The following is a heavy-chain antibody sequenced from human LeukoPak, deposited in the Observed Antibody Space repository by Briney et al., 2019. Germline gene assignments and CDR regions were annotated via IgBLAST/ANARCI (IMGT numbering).Heavy chain of an antibody. V-gene: IGHV3-23*01. J-gene: IGHJ4*02. D-gene: IGHD5-12*01. Sequence: GGSLRLSCAASGFTFSSYAMSWVRQAPGKGLEGVSAISGSGGSTYYADSVKGRFTNSRDNAKNSLYLQMNSLRAEDTAVYYCARDLGYGFDYWGQGTLVTVSS. CDR2: ISGSGGST. CDR3: ARDLGYGFDY. CDR1: GFTFSSYA.